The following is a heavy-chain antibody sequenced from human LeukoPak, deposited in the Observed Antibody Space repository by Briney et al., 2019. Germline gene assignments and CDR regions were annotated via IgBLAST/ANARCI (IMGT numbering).Heavy chain of an antibody. CDR3: TSATQDAWEVSAH. V-gene: IGHV3-74*01. CDR1: GSTFSNYW. Sequence: GGSLRLSCAASGSTFSNYWMHWVRHVPGKGLVWVSRMSTDGSNTGYADSVRGRFTVSRDNAKNTLYLQMNSLRVEDTAVYYCTSATQDAWEVSAHWGQGTLVTVSS. D-gene: IGHD5/OR15-5a*01. J-gene: IGHJ4*02. CDR2: MSTDGSNT.